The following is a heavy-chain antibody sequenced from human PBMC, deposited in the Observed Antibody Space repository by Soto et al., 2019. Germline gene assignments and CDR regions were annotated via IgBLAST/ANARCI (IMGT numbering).Heavy chain of an antibody. D-gene: IGHD2-2*01. V-gene: IGHV4-34*01. CDR2: INHSGST. J-gene: IGHJ5*02. CDR1: GGSFSGYY. Sequence: QVQLQQWGAGLLKPSETLSLTCAVYGGSFSGYYWSWIRQPPGKGLEWIGEINHSGSTNYNPSLKSRVTISVDTSKNQFSLKLSSVTAADTAVYYCARYCSSTSCYGPPYNWFDPWGQGTLLTVSS. CDR3: ARYCSSTSCYGPPYNWFDP.